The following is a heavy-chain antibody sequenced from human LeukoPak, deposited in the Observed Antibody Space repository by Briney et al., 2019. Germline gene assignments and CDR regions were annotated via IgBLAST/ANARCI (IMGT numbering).Heavy chain of an antibody. CDR1: GASISSYY. D-gene: IGHD6-13*01. CDR2: VYYSGST. CDR3: ARRDSSTSWNFDL. V-gene: IGHV4-59*08. Sequence: PSETLSLTCTVSGASISSYYWNWIRQPPGKGLECIGCVYYSGSTNYNPSLKSRVTISVDTSNNQFSLKLNSVTAADTAIYYCARRDSSTSWNFDLWGRGTLVSVSS. J-gene: IGHJ2*01.